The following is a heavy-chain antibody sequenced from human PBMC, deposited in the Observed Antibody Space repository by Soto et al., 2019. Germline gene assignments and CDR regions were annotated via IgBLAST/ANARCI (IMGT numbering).Heavy chain of an antibody. Sequence: QVQLVQSGAEVKKPGSSVKVSCKSSGGPFSSYAISWVRQAPGQGLEWMGGIIPIFGTANYAHKVQGRVTINAAEATSTAYMELSSLRSEDTAVSSCARASHLVARRFVYWCQETLVTVSS. J-gene: IGHJ4*02. CDR3: ARASHLVARRFVY. D-gene: IGHD2-15*01. V-gene: IGHV1-69*01. CDR1: GGPFSSYA. CDR2: IIPIFGTA.